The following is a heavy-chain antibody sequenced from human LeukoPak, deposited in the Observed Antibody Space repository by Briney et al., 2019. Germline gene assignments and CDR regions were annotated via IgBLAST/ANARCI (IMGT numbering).Heavy chain of an antibody. CDR3: ARETGYCSGGRCYFIY. CDR1: GYTFTGSY. J-gene: IGHJ4*02. D-gene: IGHD2-15*01. Sequence: ASVKVSCKASGYTFTGSYIHWVRQAPGQGLEWMGWINPNSGGTSSAQKFQGRVTMTRDTSVSTAYMELSRLRSDDTALYYCARETGYCSGGRCYFIYWGQGTLVTVS. V-gene: IGHV1-2*02. CDR2: INPNSGGT.